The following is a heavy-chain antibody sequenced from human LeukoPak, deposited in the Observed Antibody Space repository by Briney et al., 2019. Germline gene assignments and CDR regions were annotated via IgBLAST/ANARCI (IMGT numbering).Heavy chain of an antibody. CDR2: IYYSGST. D-gene: IGHD6-6*01. CDR1: GGSISSGDYY. Sequence: SQTLSLTCTVSGGSISSGDYYWSWIRQPPGKGLEWIGYIYYSGSTYYNPSLKSRVTISVDTSKNQFSLKLSSVTAVDTAVYYCARDRGLLIQQSIAALDAFDIWGQGTMVTVSS. V-gene: IGHV4-30-4*08. CDR3: ARDRGLLIQQSIAALDAFDI. J-gene: IGHJ3*02.